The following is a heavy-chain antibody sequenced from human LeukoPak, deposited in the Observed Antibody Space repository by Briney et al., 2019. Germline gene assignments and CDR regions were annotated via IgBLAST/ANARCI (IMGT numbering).Heavy chain of an antibody. CDR2: ISSSSSLI. CDR1: GFTFSYYS. J-gene: IGHJ6*03. CDR3: AKVDRGDYSSSPVPYYNYYMNV. V-gene: IGHV3-21*01. Sequence: GGSLKLSYAGSGFTFSYYSMNWVRQAPGRGLEWVSCISSSSSLIFYSDSVRGRFTISRDNAKNLLYLHMNSLRVEDTAVYYCAKVDRGDYSSSPVPYYNYYMNVWGKGTTVTVTS. D-gene: IGHD6-13*01.